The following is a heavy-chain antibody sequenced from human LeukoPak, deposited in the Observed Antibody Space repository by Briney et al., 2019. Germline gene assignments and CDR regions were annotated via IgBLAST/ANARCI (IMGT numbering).Heavy chain of an antibody. Sequence: GGSLRLSCADSGFGLSTYEMKWVGQAPGKGLECIADITITGHTKNYPVSVNGRFSISRDNATTSLYLQMHSLRVEDTGVYYCARGDPHADLWGQGTLVTVSS. CDR2: ITITGHTK. CDR3: ARGDPHADL. V-gene: IGHV3-48*03. CDR1: GFGLSTYE. D-gene: IGHD5-24*01. J-gene: IGHJ5*02.